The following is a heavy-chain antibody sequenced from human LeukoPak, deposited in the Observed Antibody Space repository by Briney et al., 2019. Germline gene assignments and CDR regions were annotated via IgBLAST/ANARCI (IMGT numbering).Heavy chain of an antibody. CDR1: GGSFSGYY. Sequence: PETLSLTCAVYGGSFSGYYWSWIRQPPGKGLEWIGEINHSGSTNYNPSLKSRVTISVDTSKNQFSLKLSSVTAADTAVYYSTPATDYYDSSGYFTRYFDYWGQGTLVTVSS. CDR2: INHSGST. V-gene: IGHV4-34*01. CDR3: TPATDYYDSSGYFTRYFDY. D-gene: IGHD3-22*01. J-gene: IGHJ4*02.